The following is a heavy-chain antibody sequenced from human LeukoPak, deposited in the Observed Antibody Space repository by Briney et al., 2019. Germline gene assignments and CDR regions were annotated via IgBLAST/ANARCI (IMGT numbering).Heavy chain of an antibody. CDR1: GGSISSSSYY. CDR2: IYYSGST. Sequence: PSETLPLTCTVSGGSISSSSYYWGWIRQPPGKGLEWIGSIYYSGSTYYNPSLKSRVTKSVDTSKNQFSLKLSSVTAADTAVYYCARDFGYSIGWYRDWGQGTLVTVSS. J-gene: IGHJ4*02. D-gene: IGHD6-19*01. CDR3: ARDFGYSIGWYRD. V-gene: IGHV4-39*07.